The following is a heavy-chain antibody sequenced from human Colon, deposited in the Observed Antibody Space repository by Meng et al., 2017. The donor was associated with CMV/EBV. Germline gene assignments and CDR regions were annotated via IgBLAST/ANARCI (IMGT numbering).Heavy chain of an antibody. CDR3: VKLGDYYGSSGYGLFDY. CDR1: GGSIISSTYY. CDR2: IYYSGTT. D-gene: IGHD3-22*01. Sequence: SETLSLTCTVSGGSIISSTYYWGWVRQPPGKGLEWTGSIYYSGTTYYNPSLNSRVTISVDRSKNQVSLTLRSVTAADTAVYYCVKLGDYYGSSGYGLFDYWGQGALVTVSS. J-gene: IGHJ4*02. V-gene: IGHV4-39*01.